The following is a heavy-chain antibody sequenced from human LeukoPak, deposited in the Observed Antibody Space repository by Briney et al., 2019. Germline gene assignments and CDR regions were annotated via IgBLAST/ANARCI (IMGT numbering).Heavy chain of an antibody. V-gene: IGHV3-30*18. Sequence: GRSLRVSCAHPGATFCAAGGHSGRQAPGKGLEWVAVISYDGISEYYADSVKGRFTISRDNSKNTLYLQMNSVRAEDTAVYYCAQRQRSWYSILWEPLGRLFDYWGQGTLVTVSS. D-gene: IGHD6-13*01. CDR3: AQRQRSWYSILWEPLGRLFDY. CDR2: ISYDGISE. J-gene: IGHJ4*02. CDR1: GATFCAAG.